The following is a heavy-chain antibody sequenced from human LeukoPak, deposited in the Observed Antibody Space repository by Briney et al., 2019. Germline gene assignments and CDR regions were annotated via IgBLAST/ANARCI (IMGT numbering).Heavy chain of an antibody. CDR2: ISGSGGST. V-gene: IGHV3-23*01. J-gene: IGHJ3*02. CDR1: GFTFSSYA. Sequence: PGGSLRLSCAASGFTFSSYAMSWVRQAPGKGLEWVSAISGSGGSTYYADSVKGRFTISRDNSKNTLYLQMNSLRAEDTAVYYCAKDHNTRELPLKGAFDIWGQGTMVTVSS. D-gene: IGHD1-26*01. CDR3: AKDHNTRELPLKGAFDI.